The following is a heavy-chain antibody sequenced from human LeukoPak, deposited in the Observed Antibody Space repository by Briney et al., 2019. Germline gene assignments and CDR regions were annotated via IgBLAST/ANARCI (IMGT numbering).Heavy chain of an antibody. CDR1: GGSISSNEYY. Sequence: SETLSLTCNVSGGSISSNEYYWGWIRQPPGKGLEWIANMYYSGSTSYNPSLKSRVTISVDTSKNHRSLKLSSVTAADTAVYYCARDGTTGWPAVWGKGTTVTVSS. CDR3: ARDGTTGWPAV. J-gene: IGHJ6*04. CDR2: MYYSGST. V-gene: IGHV4-39*07. D-gene: IGHD1-14*01.